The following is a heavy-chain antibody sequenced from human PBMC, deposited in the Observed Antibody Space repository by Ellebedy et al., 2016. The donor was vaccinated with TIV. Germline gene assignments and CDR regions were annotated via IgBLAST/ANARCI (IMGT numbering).Heavy chain of an antibody. J-gene: IGHJ4*02. CDR2: ISGSGGST. V-gene: IGHV3-23*01. Sequence: GGSLRLSXAASGFTFSSYAMSWVRQAPGKGLEWVSAISGSGGSTYYADSVKGRFTISRDNSKNTLYLQMNSLRAEDTAVYYCAKSTAVATISDYWGQGTLVTVSS. CDR3: AKSTAVATISDY. D-gene: IGHD5-12*01. CDR1: GFTFSSYA.